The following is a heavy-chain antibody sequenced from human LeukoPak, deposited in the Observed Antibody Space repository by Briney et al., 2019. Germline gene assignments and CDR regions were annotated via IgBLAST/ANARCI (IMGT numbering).Heavy chain of an antibody. CDR2: IRSKANSYAT. CDR1: GFTFRGCA. CDR3: TRGSVAGTWGYYYYYGMDV. J-gene: IGHJ6*02. D-gene: IGHD6-19*01. Sequence: GGSLKLFCAASGFTFRGCAMHWVRQASGKGLEWVGRIRSKANSYATAYAASVKGRFTIARDDSKNTAYLQMNSLKTEDTAVYYCTRGSVAGTWGYYYYYGMDVWGQGTTVTVSS. V-gene: IGHV3-73*01.